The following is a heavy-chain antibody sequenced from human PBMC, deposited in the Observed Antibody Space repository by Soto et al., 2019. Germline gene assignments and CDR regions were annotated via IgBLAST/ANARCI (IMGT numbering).Heavy chain of an antibody. CDR2: ISCCGGST. CDR1: GFNFKKFA. V-gene: IGHV3-23*01. CDR3: AKAAGEQSLIPHLDN. Sequence: EVQLLESGGGVVQPGGSLRLSCEASGFNFKKFAMGWVRQAPGEGLEWVSGISCCGGSTSYADSVKGRFTLARDDSKNTLSLHLNSLRFEDTARYFCAKAAGEQSLIPHLDNWGQGTLVTVS. D-gene: IGHD6-19*01. J-gene: IGHJ4*02.